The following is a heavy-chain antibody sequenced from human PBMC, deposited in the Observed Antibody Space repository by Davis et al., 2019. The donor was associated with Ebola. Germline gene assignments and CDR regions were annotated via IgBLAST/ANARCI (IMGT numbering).Heavy chain of an antibody. Sequence: PSETLSLTCSVSGGSISSGDYYWSWIRQPPGGGLEWIGYIYNSGISYFNPSLKSRVGISVDTSKNQFSLKVSSVTAADTAVYYCARGAETPTTFGVVMAFDFWGQGTPVTVSS. CDR3: ARGAETPTTFGVVMAFDF. V-gene: IGHV4-30-4*08. J-gene: IGHJ4*02. CDR1: GGSISSGDYY. CDR2: IYNSGIS. D-gene: IGHD3-3*01.